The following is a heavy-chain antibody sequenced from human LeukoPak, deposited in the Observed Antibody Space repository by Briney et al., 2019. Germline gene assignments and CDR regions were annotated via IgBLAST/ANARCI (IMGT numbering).Heavy chain of an antibody. D-gene: IGHD3-16*01. Sequence: GGSLRLSCAASGFTFSDYYMSWIRQAPGKGLEWVSYISSSGSTIYYADSVKRRFTIYRHNAKNSLDLQMNSLGAKEPAVYYCARAGPRGGVFGYWGQGTLVTVSS. J-gene: IGHJ4*02. CDR1: GFTFSDYY. CDR3: ARAGPRGGVFGY. CDR2: ISSSGSTI. V-gene: IGHV3-11*04.